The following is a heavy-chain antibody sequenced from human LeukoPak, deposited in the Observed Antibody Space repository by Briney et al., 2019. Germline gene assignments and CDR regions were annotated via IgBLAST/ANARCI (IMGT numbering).Heavy chain of an antibody. CDR3: AKDKAYSSSWSFDY. CDR2: ISWNSGSI. Sequence: PGRSLRLSCAASGFTFDDYAMHWVRQAPGKGLEWVSGISWNSGSIGYADSVKGRFTISRDNAKNSLYLQMNSLRAEDTALYYCAKDKAYSSSWSFDYWGQGTLVTVSS. V-gene: IGHV3-9*01. D-gene: IGHD6-13*01. J-gene: IGHJ4*02. CDR1: GFTFDDYA.